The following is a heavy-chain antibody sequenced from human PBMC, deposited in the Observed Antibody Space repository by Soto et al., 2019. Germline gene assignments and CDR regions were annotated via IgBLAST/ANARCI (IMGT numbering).Heavy chain of an antibody. D-gene: IGHD6-13*01. CDR3: ARVIAAAGKGYYYGMDV. V-gene: IGHV5-51*01. CDR2: IYPGDSDT. J-gene: IGHJ6*02. CDR1: GYSFTSYW. Sequence: GESLKISCKGSGYSFTSYWMGWVRQMPGKGLEWMGIIYPGDSDTRYSPSFQGQVTISADKSISTAYLQWSSLKASDTAMYYCARVIAAAGKGYYYGMDVWGQGTTVTVSS.